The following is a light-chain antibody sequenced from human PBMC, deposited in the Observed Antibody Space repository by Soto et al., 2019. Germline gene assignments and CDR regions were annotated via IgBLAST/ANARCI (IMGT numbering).Light chain of an antibody. CDR1: SSDVGGYNY. Sequence: QPASVSGSPGQSITISCTGTSSDVGGYNYVSWYQQHPGKAPKLMIYEVSNRPSGVSNRFSGSKSGNTASLTISGLQAEDEADYYCSSYTSSSVNVFGTGTKLTVL. J-gene: IGLJ1*01. CDR3: SSYTSSSVNV. V-gene: IGLV2-14*01. CDR2: EVS.